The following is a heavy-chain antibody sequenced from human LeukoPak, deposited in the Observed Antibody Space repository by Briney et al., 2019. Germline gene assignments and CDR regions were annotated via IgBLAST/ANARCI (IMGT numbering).Heavy chain of an antibody. V-gene: IGHV1-46*01. J-gene: IGHJ4*02. CDR1: GYTFTSYY. D-gene: IGHD3-22*01. CDR3: ARDMVLSDYYYDSSGYSDC. Sequence: ASVKVSCKASGYTFTSYYMHWVRQAPGQGLEWMGIINPSGGSTSYAQKFQGRVTMTRDTSTSTVYMELSSLRSEDTAVYYCARDMVLSDYYYDSSGYSDCWGQGTLVTVSS. CDR2: INPSGGST.